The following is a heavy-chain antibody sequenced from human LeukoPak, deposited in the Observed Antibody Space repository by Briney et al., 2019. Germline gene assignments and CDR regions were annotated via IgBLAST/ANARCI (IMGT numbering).Heavy chain of an antibody. CDR1: GFTFDDYG. V-gene: IGHV3-20*04. D-gene: IGHD2-2*01. J-gene: IGHJ5*02. CDR2: INWNGGST. Sequence: PGGSLRLSCAASGFTFDDYGMSWVRQAPGKGLAWVSGINWNGGSTGYADSVKGRFTISRDNAKNSLYLQMNSLRAEDTALYYCARAGSSTSSGGFDPWGQGTLVTVSS. CDR3: ARAGSSTSSGGFDP.